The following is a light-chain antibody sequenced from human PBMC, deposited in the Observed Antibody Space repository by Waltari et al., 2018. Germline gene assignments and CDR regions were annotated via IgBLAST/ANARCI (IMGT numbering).Light chain of an antibody. V-gene: IGLV2-14*01. CDR3: SSYTKSTTQV. J-gene: IGLJ1*01. CDR1: NSDIGSYNF. CDR2: EVS. Sequence: SALTQPASVSGSPGQSITISCTGTNSDIGSYNFVSWYQQHPNNAPKLVLYEVSNRPSGVSNSSTGSKSGNTASLTISGLQAEDEAEYYCSSYTKSTTQVFGTGTKVTVL.